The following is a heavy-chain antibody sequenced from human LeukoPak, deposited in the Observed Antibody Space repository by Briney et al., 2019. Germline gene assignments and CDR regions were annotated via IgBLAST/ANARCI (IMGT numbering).Heavy chain of an antibody. V-gene: IGHV1-2*02. D-gene: IGHD6-13*01. CDR3: ARFRWAAGTVDY. CDR2: INPNSGGT. CDR1: GYTFTGYY. Sequence: ASVKVSCTASGYTFTGYYMHWVRQAPGQGLEWMGWINPNSGGTNYAQKFQGRVTMTRATSISTAYMELSRLRSDDTAVYYCARFRWAAGTVDYWGQGTLVTVSS. J-gene: IGHJ4*02.